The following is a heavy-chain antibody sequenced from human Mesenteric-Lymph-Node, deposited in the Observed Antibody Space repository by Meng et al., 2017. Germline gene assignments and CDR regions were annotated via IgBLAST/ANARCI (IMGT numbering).Heavy chain of an antibody. J-gene: IGHJ4*02. CDR1: GFTFSTYW. Sequence: GESLKISCAASGFTFSTYWMSWVRQAPGKGLEWVANIKQDGSEKHYVDSVRGRFTTSRDNPKNSLYLQMNSLRVEDTAVYYCARDRGSGTYYALPGDYWGRGTLVTVSS. D-gene: IGHD1-26*01. CDR2: IKQDGSEK. V-gene: IGHV3-7*01. CDR3: ARDRGSGTYYALPGDY.